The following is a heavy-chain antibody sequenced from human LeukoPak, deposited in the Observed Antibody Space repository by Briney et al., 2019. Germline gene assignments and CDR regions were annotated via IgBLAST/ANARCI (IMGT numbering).Heavy chain of an antibody. V-gene: IGHV4-39*01. D-gene: IGHD3-10*02. Sequence: SQSLSLTCTVSGGSISSSSYYWGSIRQPPGKGLEWVGSIYYSGSTYYNPSLKSRVTISVDTSKSQFSLKLSSVTAADTAVYYCARHMNSIVRAEVDSWGQGTLVTVSS. CDR3: ARHMNSIVRAEVDS. CDR1: GGSISSSSYY. CDR2: IYYSGST. J-gene: IGHJ4*02.